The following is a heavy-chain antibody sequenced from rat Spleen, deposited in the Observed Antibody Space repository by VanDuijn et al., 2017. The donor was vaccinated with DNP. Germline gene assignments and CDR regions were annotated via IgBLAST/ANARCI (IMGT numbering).Heavy chain of an antibody. CDR3: TTERTFGYYYDGSSPNWFAY. Sequence: EVQLVESGGDLVQPGRSMKLSCATSGFTFRNYGMAWVRQAPTKGLEWVASISTVGDNSVYRDSVKGRFTISRDNAKSTLYLQMDSLRSEDTATYYCTTERTFGYYYDGSSPNWFAYWGQGTLVTVSS. D-gene: IGHD1-12*03. CDR2: ISTVGDNS. V-gene: IGHV5-25*01. J-gene: IGHJ3*01. CDR1: GFTFRNYG.